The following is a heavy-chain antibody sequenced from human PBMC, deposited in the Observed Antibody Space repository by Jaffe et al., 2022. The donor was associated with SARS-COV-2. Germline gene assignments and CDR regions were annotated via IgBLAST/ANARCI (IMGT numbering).Heavy chain of an antibody. CDR3: ARGWYYGMDV. Sequence: EVQLVESGGGLVQPGGSLRLSCAASGFTFNYYDMHWVRQVTGKGLEWVSAIDTASTPYYAGSVKGRFTISRENAKDSFYLQMNNLRAGDTAVYYCARGWYYGMDVWGQGTTVTVS. CDR1: GFTFNYYD. J-gene: IGHJ6*02. V-gene: IGHV3-13*05. CDR2: IDTASTP.